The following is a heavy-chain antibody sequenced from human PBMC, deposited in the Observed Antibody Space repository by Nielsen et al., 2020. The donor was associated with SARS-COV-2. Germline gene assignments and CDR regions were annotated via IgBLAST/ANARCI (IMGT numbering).Heavy chain of an antibody. D-gene: IGHD4-17*01. CDR3: ARMTETTVTLYYYYYGMDV. CDR2: ISWNSGSI. Sequence: SLKISCAASGFTFDDYAMHWVRQAPGKGLEWVSGISWNSGSIGYADSVKGRFTISRDNAKNSLYLQMNSLRAEDTAVYYCARMTETTVTLYYYYYGMDVWGQGTTVTVSS. V-gene: IGHV3-9*01. J-gene: IGHJ6*02. CDR1: GFTFDDYA.